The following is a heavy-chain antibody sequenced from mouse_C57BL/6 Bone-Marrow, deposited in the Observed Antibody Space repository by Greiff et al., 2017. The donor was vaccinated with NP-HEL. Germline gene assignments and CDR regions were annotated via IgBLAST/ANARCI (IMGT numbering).Heavy chain of an antibody. CDR1: GYAFSSSW. Sequence: QVQLQQPGPELVKPGASVKISCKASGYAFSSSWMNWVKQRPGKGLEWIGRIYPGDGDTNYNGKFKGKATLTVDKSSSTAYMQLSSLTSEDSAVYFCATPYYYGSSFDYWGQGTTLTVSS. D-gene: IGHD1-1*01. CDR2: IYPGDGDT. J-gene: IGHJ2*01. V-gene: IGHV1-82*01. CDR3: ATPYYYGSSFDY.